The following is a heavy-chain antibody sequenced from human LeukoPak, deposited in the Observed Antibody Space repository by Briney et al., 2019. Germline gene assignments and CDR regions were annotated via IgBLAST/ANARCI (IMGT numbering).Heavy chain of an antibody. V-gene: IGHV7-4-1*02. CDR3: ATGGYSNHLDY. CDR1: GYTFTSYA. J-gene: IGHJ4*02. CDR2: INTNTGNP. D-gene: IGHD4-11*01. Sequence: ASVKVSCKASGYTFTSYAMNWVRQAPGQWLEWMGWINTNTGNPTYAQGFTGRFVFSLDTSVSTAYLQISSLKAEDTAVYYCATGGYSNHLDYWGQGTLVTVSS.